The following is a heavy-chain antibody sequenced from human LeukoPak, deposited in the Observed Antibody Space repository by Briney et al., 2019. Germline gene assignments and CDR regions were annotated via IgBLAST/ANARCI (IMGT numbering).Heavy chain of an antibody. J-gene: IGHJ3*02. D-gene: IGHD3-16*02. CDR2: ISAYNGNT. CDR1: GYTFNSNG. CDR3: ARDLRGYHDAFDI. Sequence: GASVKVSCKASGYTFNSNGITWVRQAPGQGLEWMGWISAYNGNTNYAQKLQGRVTMTTDTSTSTAYMELRSLRSDDTAVYYCARDLRGYHDAFDIWGQGTMVTVSS. V-gene: IGHV1-18*01.